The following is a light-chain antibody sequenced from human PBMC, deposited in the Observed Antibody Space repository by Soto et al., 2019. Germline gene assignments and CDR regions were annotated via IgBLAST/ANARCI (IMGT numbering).Light chain of an antibody. CDR1: SSNIGSNS. V-gene: IGLV1-44*01. J-gene: IGLJ1*01. CDR2: HNN. Sequence: QSALTQPPSASGTPGQRVTISCSGSSSNIGSNSVNWFQQLPGTAPKLLIYHNNQRPSGVPDRFSGSKSGTSASLAISGLRSEDEADYYCAAWDDSLNAYVFGTGTKLTVL. CDR3: AAWDDSLNAYV.